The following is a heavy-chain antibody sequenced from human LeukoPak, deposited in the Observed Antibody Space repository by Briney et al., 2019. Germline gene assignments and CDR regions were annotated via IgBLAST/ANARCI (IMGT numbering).Heavy chain of an antibody. D-gene: IGHD3-16*01. Sequence: GGSLRLSCAASGFSFSSYAMTWVRQAPVKGLEWVSAISGDGTRTYYADSVKGRFTISRDNSKNTLYLEMSSLRVEDTAIYYCAKWPEGAMDYFDYWGQGTLVTVSS. V-gene: IGHV3-23*01. J-gene: IGHJ4*02. CDR1: GFSFSSYA. CDR3: AKWPEGAMDYFDY. CDR2: ISGDGTRT.